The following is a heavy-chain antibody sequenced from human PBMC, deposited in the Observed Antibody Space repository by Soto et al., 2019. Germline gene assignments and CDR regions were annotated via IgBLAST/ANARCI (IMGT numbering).Heavy chain of an antibody. Sequence: QVQLVQSGAEVKKPGASVKVSCKASGYTFTSYGISWVRQAPGQGLEWMGWISAYNGNTNYAQKLQGRVTMTTDTATSTAYMELRSLRSDDTAVYYCARAREDVVVVAATLGFDAFDIWGQGTMVTVSS. CDR3: ARAREDVVVVAATLGFDAFDI. D-gene: IGHD2-15*01. V-gene: IGHV1-18*01. J-gene: IGHJ3*02. CDR1: GYTFTSYG. CDR2: ISAYNGNT.